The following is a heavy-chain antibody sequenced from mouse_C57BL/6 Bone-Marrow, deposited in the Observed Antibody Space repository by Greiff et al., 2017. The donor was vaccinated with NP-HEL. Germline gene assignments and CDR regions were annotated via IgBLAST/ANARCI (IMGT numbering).Heavy chain of an antibody. V-gene: IGHV1-55*01. J-gene: IGHJ4*01. CDR2: IYPGSGST. D-gene: IGHD2-3*01. CDR3: ARDGGDYAMDY. CDR1: GYTFTSYW. Sequence: VQLKQPGAELVKPGASVKMSCKASGYTFTSYWITWVKQRPGQGLEWIGDIYPGSGSTNYNEKFKSKATLTVDTSSSTAYMQLSSLTSEDSAVYYCARDGGDYAMDYWGQGTSVTVSS.